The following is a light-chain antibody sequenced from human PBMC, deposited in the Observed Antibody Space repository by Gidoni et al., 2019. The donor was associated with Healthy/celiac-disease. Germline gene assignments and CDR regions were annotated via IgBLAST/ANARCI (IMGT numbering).Light chain of an antibody. CDR2: DAS. J-gene: IGKJ4*01. V-gene: IGKV1-33*01. Sequence: IQMAQSPSSLSASVGDRVTITCQASHDINNYLNWYQQKPGKGPKLLIYDASNLETGVPSRFSGSGSATDFTFIIISLQPEDILTYYCQQYDNLLALTFGGGTKVEIK. CDR3: QQYDNLLALT. CDR1: HDINNY.